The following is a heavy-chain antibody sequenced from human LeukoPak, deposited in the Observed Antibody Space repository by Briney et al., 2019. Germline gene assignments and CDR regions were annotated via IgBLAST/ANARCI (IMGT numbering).Heavy chain of an antibody. Sequence: GGSLRLSCAASGFTFTTYWMTWVRQAPGKGLEWVANIKQDGSETYYVDSVKGRFTISRDNAKNSLYLQMNSLRAEDTAVYYCARDRVHGYGMDVWGQGTTVTVSS. J-gene: IGHJ6*02. CDR2: IKQDGSET. CDR3: ARDRVHGYGMDV. D-gene: IGHD1-1*01. CDR1: GFTFTTYW. V-gene: IGHV3-7*01.